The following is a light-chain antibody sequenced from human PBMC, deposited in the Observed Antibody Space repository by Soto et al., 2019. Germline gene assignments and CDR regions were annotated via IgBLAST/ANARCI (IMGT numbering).Light chain of an antibody. CDR3: CSYAGSHTF. CDR1: SSDIGAYNY. J-gene: IGLJ2*01. V-gene: IGLV2-11*01. CDR2: DVS. Sequence: QSALTQPRSVSGSPGQSVTISCTGTSSDIGAYNYVSWYQQHPGKAPKLMIYDVSARPSGVPDRFSGSKYGTTASLTISGLQGEDEADYYCCSYAGSHTFFGGGTKLTVL.